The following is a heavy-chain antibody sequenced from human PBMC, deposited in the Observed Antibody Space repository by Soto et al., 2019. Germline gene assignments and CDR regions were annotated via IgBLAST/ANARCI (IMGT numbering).Heavy chain of an antibody. J-gene: IGHJ5*02. CDR2: INAGNGNT. CDR3: ARDLPYDILTGYYNPLGS. V-gene: IGHV1-3*01. Sequence: ASVKVSCKASGYTFTSYAMHWVRQAPGQRLEWMGWINAGNGNTKYSQKFQGRVTITRDTSASTAYMELSSLRSEDTAVYYCARDLPYDILTGYYNPLGSWGQGTLVTVSS. CDR1: GYTFTSYA. D-gene: IGHD3-9*01.